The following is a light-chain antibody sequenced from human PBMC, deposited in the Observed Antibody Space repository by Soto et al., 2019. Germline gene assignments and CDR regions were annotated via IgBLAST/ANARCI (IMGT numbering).Light chain of an antibody. J-gene: IGKJ2*01. CDR3: QQYGSSSYT. CDR2: AAS. Sequence: EIVLTQSPGTLSLSPGERATLSCRASQSISSSYLAWYQQKPGQAPRLLIYAASSRATGIPDRFSGSGSGTDCTLTISRLEPEDFAVYYWQQYGSSSYTFGQGTQLEIK. V-gene: IGKV3-20*01. CDR1: QSISSSY.